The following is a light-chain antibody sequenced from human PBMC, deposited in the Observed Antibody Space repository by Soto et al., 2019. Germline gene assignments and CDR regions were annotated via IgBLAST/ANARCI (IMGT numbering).Light chain of an antibody. V-gene: IGLV2-11*01. Sequence: QSALTQPRSVSGSPGQSVTISCTGTSSDVGGYNYVSWYQQHPGKAPKLMIYDVSKRPSGVPDRFSGSKSGNTASLTISGLQAEDEADYCCCSYAGSSLFGGGTKLTVL. CDR3: CSYAGSSL. J-gene: IGLJ2*01. CDR2: DVS. CDR1: SSDVGGYNY.